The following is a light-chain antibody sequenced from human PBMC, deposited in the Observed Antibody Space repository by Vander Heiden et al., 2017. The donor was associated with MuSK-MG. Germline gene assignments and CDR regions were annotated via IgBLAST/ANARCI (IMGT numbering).Light chain of an antibody. J-gene: IGKJ4*01. CDR1: QTIGSY. CDR2: AIS. Sequence: DIQMTQSPSSLSASVGDRVTITCRASQTIGSYLNWYQQRPGSAPNLLISAISTLRSGVPSRFSGSGYGTDFTLTITGLQPEDFALYYCQQDDNPSPLTFGGGTKVDIK. V-gene: IGKV1-39*01. CDR3: QQDDNPSPLT.